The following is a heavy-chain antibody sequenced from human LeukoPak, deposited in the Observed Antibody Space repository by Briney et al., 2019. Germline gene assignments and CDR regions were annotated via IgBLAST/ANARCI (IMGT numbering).Heavy chain of an antibody. V-gene: IGHV1-8*03. D-gene: IGHD3-22*01. CDR1: GYTFTSYD. CDR2: MNPNSGNT. CDR3: ARGHDSSGYYIDDAFDI. Sequence: ASVKVSCKASGYTFTSYDINWVRQATGQGLEWMGWMNPNSGNTGYAQKFQGRVTITRNTSISTAYMELSSLRSEDTAVYYCARGHDSSGYYIDDAFDIWGQGTMVTVSS. J-gene: IGHJ3*02.